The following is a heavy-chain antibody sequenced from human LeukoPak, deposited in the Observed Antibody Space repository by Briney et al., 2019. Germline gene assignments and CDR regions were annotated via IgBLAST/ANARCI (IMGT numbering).Heavy chain of an antibody. J-gene: IGHJ4*02. CDR3: AAGAGWLIDY. D-gene: IGHD6-19*01. CDR2: IKKDGSEK. Sequence: PGGSLRLSCAASGFTFSSYSMNWVRQAPGKGLEWAAIIKKDGSEKIYVDSVRGRFTISRDNAKNTLYLQMNSLRAEDTAVYYCAAGAGWLIDYWGQGTLVTVSS. V-gene: IGHV3-7*01. CDR1: GFTFSSYS.